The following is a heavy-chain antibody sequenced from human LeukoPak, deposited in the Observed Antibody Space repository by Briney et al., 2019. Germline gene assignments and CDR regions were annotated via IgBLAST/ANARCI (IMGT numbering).Heavy chain of an antibody. Sequence: SQTLSLTCTVSGGSISSGDYYWSWIRQPPGKGLEWIGYIYYSGSTYYNPSLKSRVTISVDTSKNQFSLKLSSVTAADTALYYCARVAYSGYDRNYFDYWGQGTLVTVSS. CDR1: GGSISSGDYY. J-gene: IGHJ4*02. V-gene: IGHV4-30-4*08. CDR3: ARVAYSGYDRNYFDY. D-gene: IGHD5-12*01. CDR2: IYYSGST.